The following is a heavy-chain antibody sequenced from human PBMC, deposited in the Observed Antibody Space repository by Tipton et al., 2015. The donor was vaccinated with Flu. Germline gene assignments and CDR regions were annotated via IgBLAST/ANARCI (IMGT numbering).Heavy chain of an antibody. CDR3: ARPDSYGTYGMDV. CDR2: IYYTGNT. V-gene: IGHV4-39*01. J-gene: IGHJ6*02. Sequence: TLSLTCSVSGGSMGSSSYYWAWIRQAPGKGLEWIGRIYYTGNTDYNPSLKSRVTISADRSKNQFSLKMRSVTAADTAVYFCARPDSYGTYGMDVWGQGTTVIVSS. D-gene: IGHD5-18*01. CDR1: GGSMGSSSYY.